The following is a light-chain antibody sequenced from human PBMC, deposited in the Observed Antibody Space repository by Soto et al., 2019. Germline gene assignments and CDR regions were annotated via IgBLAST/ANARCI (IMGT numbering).Light chain of an antibody. Sequence: DIQMTQSPSSLSASVGDRVTITCRASQGVRNDLSWYQQKPGDAPKCLIYASSSLHGGVPSRFRGSGSGTEFTLTISSLQPEDFATYYCLQHTTYPWTFGQGTKVEIK. V-gene: IGKV1-17*01. CDR3: LQHTTYPWT. CDR2: ASS. CDR1: QGVRND. J-gene: IGKJ1*01.